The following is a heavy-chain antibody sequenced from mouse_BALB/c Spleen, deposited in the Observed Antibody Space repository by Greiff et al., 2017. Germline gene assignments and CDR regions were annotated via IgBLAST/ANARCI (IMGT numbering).Heavy chain of an antibody. CDR1: GFSLTGYG. V-gene: IGHV2-6-7*01. J-gene: IGHJ3*01. D-gene: IGHD2-3*01. CDR2: IWGDGST. Sequence: VQGVESGPGLVAPSQSLYITCTVSGFSLTGYGVNWVRQPPGKGLEWLGMIWGDGSTDYNSALKSRLSISKDNSKSQVFLKMNSLQTDDTARYYCARDGYYDGFAYWGQGTPVTVSA. CDR3: ARDGYYDGFAY.